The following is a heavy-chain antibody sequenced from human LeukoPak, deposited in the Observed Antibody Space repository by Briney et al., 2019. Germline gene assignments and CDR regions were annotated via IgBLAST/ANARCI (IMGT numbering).Heavy chain of an antibody. J-gene: IGHJ4*02. D-gene: IGHD2-15*01. V-gene: IGHV3-20*04. Sequence: GGSLRLSCAASGFSFRNAWMSWVRQAPGKGLEWVSGINWNGGSTDYTHSVKGRFTISRDNAKNSLYLQMNSLRAEDTALYYCARVSSDCSGGGCYSERDYWGQGILVTVSS. CDR2: INWNGGST. CDR1: GFSFRNAW. CDR3: ARVSSDCSGGGCYSERDY.